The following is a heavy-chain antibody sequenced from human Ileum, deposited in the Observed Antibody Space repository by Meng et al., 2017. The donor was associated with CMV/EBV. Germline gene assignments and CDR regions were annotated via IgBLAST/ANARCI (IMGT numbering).Heavy chain of an antibody. D-gene: IGHD6-13*01. V-gene: IGHV4-39*07. CDR3: ARSRSSSQYIDY. J-gene: IGHJ4*02. CDR1: GGSISSSSYY. CDR2: IYYSGST. Sequence: SETLSLTCTVSGGSISSSSYYWGWIRQPPGKGLEWIGSIYYSGSTYYNPSLKSRVTISVDTSKNQFSLKLSSVTAADTAVYYCARSRSSSQYIDYWGQGMLVTVSS.